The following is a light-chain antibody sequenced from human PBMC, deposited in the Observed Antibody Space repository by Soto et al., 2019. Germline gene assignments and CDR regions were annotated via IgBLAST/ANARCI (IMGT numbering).Light chain of an antibody. Sequence: QLVLTQPASVSGSPGQSIAISCTGTSSDVGGYDYVSWYQQHPGKAPKLMISDVSNRPSGVSNRFSGSKSGNTASLTISGLQAEDEADYYCSSYTSSSTNVFGTGTKLTVL. CDR3: SSYTSSSTNV. J-gene: IGLJ1*01. V-gene: IGLV2-14*01. CDR2: DVS. CDR1: SSDVGGYDY.